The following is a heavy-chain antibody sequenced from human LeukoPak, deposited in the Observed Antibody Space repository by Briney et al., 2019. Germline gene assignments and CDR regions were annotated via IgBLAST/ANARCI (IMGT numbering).Heavy chain of an antibody. V-gene: IGHV3-21*01. CDR1: GFTFSSYS. CDR3: ARERELLRTFDY. Sequence: GGSLRLSCAASGFTFSSYSMNWVRQAPGKGLEWVSSISSSSSYIYYADSVKGRFTISRDNAKNSLYLQTNSLRAEDTAVYYCARERELLRTFDYWGQGTLVTVSS. D-gene: IGHD1-26*01. CDR2: ISSSSSYI. J-gene: IGHJ4*02.